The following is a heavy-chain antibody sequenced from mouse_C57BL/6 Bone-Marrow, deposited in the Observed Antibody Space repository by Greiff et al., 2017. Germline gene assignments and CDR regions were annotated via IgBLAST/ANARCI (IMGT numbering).Heavy chain of an antibody. CDR2: CRNKANDYTT. CDR1: GFTFSDFY. Sequence: EVQLVASGGGLVQSGRSLRLSCAISGFTFSDFYMAWVSHATGKGLEWIAACRNKANDYTTEYSASVTGRFIVSRDTSQSILYLQMNALRAEDTAIYYCSRDYDRYPSYAMDYWRQGTSGTVSS. D-gene: IGHD2-12*01. CDR3: SRDYDRYPSYAMDY. V-gene: IGHV7-1*01. J-gene: IGHJ4*01.